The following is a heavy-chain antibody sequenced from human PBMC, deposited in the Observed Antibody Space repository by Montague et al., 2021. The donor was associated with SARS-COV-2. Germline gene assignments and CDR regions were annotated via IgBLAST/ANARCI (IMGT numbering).Heavy chain of an antibody. CDR3: ARAERGSCGDGNCYQYFFNY. Sequence: CAISGDSVSTNSGTWNWVRLSPSRGLEWLERTYYRSEWYSDYSVSVKSRISINPDTSKNQFSLQLNSVAPEDTAVYYCARAERGSCGDGNCYQYFFNYWGQGTLVTVSS. J-gene: IGHJ4*02. V-gene: IGHV6-1*01. D-gene: IGHD2-15*01. CDR2: TYYRSEWYS. CDR1: GDSVSTNSGT.